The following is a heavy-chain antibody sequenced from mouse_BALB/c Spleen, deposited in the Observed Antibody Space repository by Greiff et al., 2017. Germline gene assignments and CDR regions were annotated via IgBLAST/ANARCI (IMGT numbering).Heavy chain of an antibody. J-gene: IGHJ2*01. CDR2: ISSGSSTI. CDR1: GFTFSSFG. Sequence: EVKLMESGGGLVQPGGSRKLSCAASGFTFSSFGMHWVRQAPEKGLEWVAYISSGSSTIYYADTVKGRFTISRDNPKNTLFLQMTSLRSEDTAMYYCARAHYYGKGVYFDYWGQGTTLTVSS. V-gene: IGHV5-17*02. CDR3: ARAHYYGKGVYFDY. D-gene: IGHD1-1*01.